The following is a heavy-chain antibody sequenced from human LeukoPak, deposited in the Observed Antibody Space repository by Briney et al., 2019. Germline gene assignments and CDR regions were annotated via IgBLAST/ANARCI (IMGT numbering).Heavy chain of an antibody. CDR1: GGSISSGSYY. V-gene: IGHV4-61*02. Sequence: SQTLSLTCTVSGGSISSGSYYWSWIRQPAGKGLEWIGRIYTSGSTNYNPSLKSRVTIPVDTSTNQFSLKLSSVTAADTAVYYCARFEAYPLYYYYYMDVWGKGTTVTVSS. CDR3: ARFEAYPLYYYYYMDV. CDR2: IYTSGST. J-gene: IGHJ6*03.